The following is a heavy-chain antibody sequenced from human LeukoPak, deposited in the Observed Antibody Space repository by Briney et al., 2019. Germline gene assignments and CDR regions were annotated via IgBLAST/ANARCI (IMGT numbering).Heavy chain of an antibody. J-gene: IGHJ5*02. CDR2: ISGGGGGSK. CDR1: GFVFNNFG. V-gene: IGHV3-23*01. D-gene: IGHD2-2*01. Sequence: GGSLRLSCAASGFVFNNFGMTWVRQAPGKGLEWVSTISGGGGGSKWYADSVKGRFTISGDNSRDTLYLHMNSLRDEDTAVYYCARLPCSRIGCSSNWFDPWGQGIQVTVSS. CDR3: ARLPCSRIGCSSNWFDP.